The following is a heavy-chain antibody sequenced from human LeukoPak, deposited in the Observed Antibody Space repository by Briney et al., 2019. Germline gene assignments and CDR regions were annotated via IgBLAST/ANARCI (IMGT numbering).Heavy chain of an antibody. Sequence: SDTLSLACTVSGGSISSYYWSWIRQPPGKGLEWIGYIYYSGSTNYNPSLKSRVTISVDTSKNQFSLKLRSVTAADTAVYHCARVRSHGSGPEDFDYWGQGTLVTVSS. CDR1: GGSISSYY. D-gene: IGHD3-10*01. CDR3: ARVRSHGSGPEDFDY. CDR2: IYYSGST. V-gene: IGHV4-59*01. J-gene: IGHJ4*02.